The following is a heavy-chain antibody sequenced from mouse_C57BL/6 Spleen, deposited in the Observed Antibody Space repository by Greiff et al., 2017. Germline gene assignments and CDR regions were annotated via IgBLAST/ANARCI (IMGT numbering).Heavy chain of an antibody. V-gene: IGHV1-55*01. CDR1: GYTFTSYW. Sequence: VQLQQSGAELVKPGASVKMSCKASGYTFTSYWITWVKQRPGQGLEWIGDIYPGSGSTNYNEKFKSKATLTADTSSSTAYMQLSSLTSEDSAVYYCARSGGSYFGCWGQGATLTVSS. J-gene: IGHJ2*01. CDR3: ARSGGSYFGC. CDR2: IYPGSGST. D-gene: IGHD3-1*01.